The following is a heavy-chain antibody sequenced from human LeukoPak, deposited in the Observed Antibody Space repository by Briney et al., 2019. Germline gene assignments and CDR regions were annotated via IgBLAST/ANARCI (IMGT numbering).Heavy chain of an antibody. J-gene: IGHJ6*02. D-gene: IGHD4-17*01. CDR2: IYSGGST. V-gene: IGHV3-66*02. CDR1: GFTVSSNY. CDR3: ASGGYGDYVLYYYYGMDV. Sequence: GGSLRLSCAASGFTVSSNYMSWVRQAPGKGLEWVSVIYSGGSTYYADSVKGRFTISRDNSKNTLYLQMNSLRAEDTAVYYCASGGYGDYVLYYYYGMDVWGQGTTVTVSS.